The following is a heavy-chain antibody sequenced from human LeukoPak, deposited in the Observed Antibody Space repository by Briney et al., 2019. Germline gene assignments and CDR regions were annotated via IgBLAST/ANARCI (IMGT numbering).Heavy chain of an antibody. J-gene: IGHJ6*02. D-gene: IGHD3-10*01. CDR2: ISYDGSNK. Sequence: GRSLRLSCAASGFTFSSYGMHWVRQAPGKGLEWVAVISYDGSNKYYADSVKGRFTISRDNSKNTLYLQMNSLRAEDTAVYYCASGSNPGGYYYGMDVWGQGTTVTVSS. CDR1: GFTFSSYG. CDR3: ASGSNPGGYYYGMDV. V-gene: IGHV3-30*03.